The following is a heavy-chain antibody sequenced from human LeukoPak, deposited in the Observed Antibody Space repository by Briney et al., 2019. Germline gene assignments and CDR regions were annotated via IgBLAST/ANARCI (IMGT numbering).Heavy chain of an antibody. CDR2: IIPIFGTA. Sequence: SVKVSCKASGGTFSSYAISWVRQAPGQGLEWMGEIIPIFGTANYAQKFQGRVTITTDESTSTAYMELSSLRSGDTAVYYCACKPTIFGVVTDHDAFDIWGQGTMVTVSS. CDR1: GGTFSSYA. D-gene: IGHD3-3*01. J-gene: IGHJ3*02. CDR3: ACKPTIFGVVTDHDAFDI. V-gene: IGHV1-69*05.